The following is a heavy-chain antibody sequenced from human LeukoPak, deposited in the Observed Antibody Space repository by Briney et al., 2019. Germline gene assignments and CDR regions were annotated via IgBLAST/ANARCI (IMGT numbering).Heavy chain of an antibody. J-gene: IGHJ3*02. V-gene: IGHV4-38-2*02. CDR3: ARGGSMTEDAFDI. D-gene: IGHD2/OR15-2a*01. CDR2: IYHSGST. Sequence: SETLSLTCTVSGYSISSGYYWGWIRQPPGKGLEWIGSIYHSGSTNYNPSLKSRVTISVDTSKNQFSLKLSSVTAADTAVYYCARGGSMTEDAFDIWGQGTMVTVSS. CDR1: GYSISSGYY.